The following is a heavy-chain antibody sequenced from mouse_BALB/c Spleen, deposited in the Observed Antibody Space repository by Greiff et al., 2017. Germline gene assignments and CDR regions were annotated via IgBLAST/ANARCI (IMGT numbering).Heavy chain of an antibody. J-gene: IGHJ2*01. D-gene: IGHD4-1*01. CDR3: ARSLGDYFDY. CDR2: ISSGSSTI. CDR1: GFTFSSFG. V-gene: IGHV5-17*02. Sequence: EVKVEESGGGLVQPGGSRKLSCAASGFTFSSFGMHWVRQAPEKGLEWVAYISSGSSTIYYADTVKGRFTISRDNPKNTLFLQMTSLRSEDTAMYYCARSLGDYFDYWGQGTTLTVSS.